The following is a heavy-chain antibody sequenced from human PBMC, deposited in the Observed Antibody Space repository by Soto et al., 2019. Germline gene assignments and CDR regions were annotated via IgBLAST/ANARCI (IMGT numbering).Heavy chain of an antibody. V-gene: IGHV1-69*08. D-gene: IGHD6-13*01. CDR2: IIPILGIA. CDR3: ARDSGFDGYGYFDY. J-gene: IGHJ4*02. CDR1: GGTFSSYT. Sequence: QVQLVQSGAEVKKPGSSVKGSCKASGGTFSSYTISWVRQAPGQGLEWMGRIIPILGIANYAQKFQGRVTITADKSTSTAYMELSSLRSEDTAVYYCARDSGFDGYGYFDYWGQGTLVTVSS.